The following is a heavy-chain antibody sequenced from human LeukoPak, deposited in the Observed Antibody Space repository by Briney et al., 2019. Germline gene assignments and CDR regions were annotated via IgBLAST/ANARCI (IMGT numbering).Heavy chain of an antibody. V-gene: IGHV1-2*02. CDR2: NNPNSGGT. D-gene: IGHD2-2*01. Sequence: ASVKVSCKASGYRFTGYYMHWVRQAPGQGLEWMGWNNPNSGGTNYPQKFQGRVTMTRDTSINTVYMELSRLISDDTAVYYCARAEAPSSSTGCYDYWGQGTLVTVSS. CDR3: ARAEAPSSSTGCYDY. J-gene: IGHJ4*02. CDR1: GYRFTGYY.